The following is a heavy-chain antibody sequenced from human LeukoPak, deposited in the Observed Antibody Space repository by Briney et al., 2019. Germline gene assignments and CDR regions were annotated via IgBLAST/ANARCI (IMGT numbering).Heavy chain of an antibody. J-gene: IGHJ3*02. V-gene: IGHV1-3*01. CDR2: IIPGAGNT. CDR1: GYTFTDYA. Sequence: ASVKVSSKASGYTFTDYAVHWMRQAPGQWLEWMGWIIPGAGNTKYSQTFQGRVSITRDTSASTAYMELSSLRSEDSAVYYCARRLLTGLDRSAFDIWGQGTMVTVSS. CDR3: ARRLLTGLDRSAFDI. D-gene: IGHD1-20*01.